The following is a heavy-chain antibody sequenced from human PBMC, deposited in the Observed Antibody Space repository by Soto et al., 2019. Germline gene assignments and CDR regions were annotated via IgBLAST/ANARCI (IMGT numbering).Heavy chain of an antibody. CDR2: ISGRGEST. CDR1: GFTFDNYA. V-gene: IGHV3-23*01. Sequence: EVKLLESGGGLVQPGGSLRISCAASGFTFDNYAMNWVRQTPGKGLEWVATISGRGESTYYADSVKGRLTISRDNSKNTLYLHMNSLRAEDTAMYYCAKAPNYYESSGVDYWGQGTLVSVSA. D-gene: IGHD3-22*01. CDR3: AKAPNYYESSGVDY. J-gene: IGHJ4*02.